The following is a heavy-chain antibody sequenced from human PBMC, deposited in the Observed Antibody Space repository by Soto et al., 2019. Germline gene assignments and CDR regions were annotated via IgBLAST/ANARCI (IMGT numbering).Heavy chain of an antibody. Sequence: LSLPCTVSGGSISSSSYYWGWIRQPPGKGLEWIGSIYYSGSTYYNPSLKSRVTISVDTSKNQFSLKLSSVTAADTAVYYCARGDGDYYGSGSYYNPPDYWGQGTLVTVSS. J-gene: IGHJ4*02. CDR1: GGSISSSSYY. D-gene: IGHD3-10*01. V-gene: IGHV4-39*01. CDR2: IYYSGST. CDR3: ARGDGDYYGSGSYYNPPDY.